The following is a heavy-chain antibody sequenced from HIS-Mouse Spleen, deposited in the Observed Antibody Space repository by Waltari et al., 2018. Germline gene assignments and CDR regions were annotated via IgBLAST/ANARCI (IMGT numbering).Heavy chain of an antibody. CDR3: AREIPYSSSWYDWYFDL. CDR1: GGSISSSRYY. CDR2: IYYSGRT. Sequence: QLQLQESGPGLVKPSETLSLTCTVSGGSISSSRYYWGWIRQPPGKGLEWIGSIYYSGRTYYNPSLKSRVTISVDTSKNQFSLKLSSVTAADTAVYYCAREIPYSSSWYDWYFDLWGCGTLVTVSS. J-gene: IGHJ2*01. D-gene: IGHD6-13*01. V-gene: IGHV4-39*07.